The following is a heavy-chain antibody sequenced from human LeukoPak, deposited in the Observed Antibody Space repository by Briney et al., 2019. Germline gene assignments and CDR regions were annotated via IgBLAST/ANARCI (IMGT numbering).Heavy chain of an antibody. CDR2: ISSGVST. Sequence: GGSLRLSCAASGFTFSTYAMSWVRQAPGKGLEWVSIISSGVSTYYADSVKGRFTISRDNAKNSLYLQMNSLRAEDTAVYYCARDQLRRGGDHYWGQGTLVTVSS. CDR1: GFTFSTYA. J-gene: IGHJ4*02. CDR3: ARDQLRRGGDHY. D-gene: IGHD2-21*02. V-gene: IGHV3-23*01.